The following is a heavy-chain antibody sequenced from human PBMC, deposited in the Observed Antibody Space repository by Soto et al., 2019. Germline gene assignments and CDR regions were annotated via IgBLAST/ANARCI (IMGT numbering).Heavy chain of an antibody. CDR3: ARVLWFGEPRDYCGMDV. V-gene: IGHV3-33*01. CDR2: IWYDGSNK. D-gene: IGHD3-10*01. CDR1: GFTFSSYG. Sequence: VQLVESGGGVVQPGRSLRLSCAASGFTFSSYGMHWVRQAPGKGLVWVAVIWYDGSNKYYADSVKGRFTISRDNSKNTLYLQMNSRRAEDTAVYYCARVLWFGEPRDYCGMDVWGQGTTVTVSS. J-gene: IGHJ6*02.